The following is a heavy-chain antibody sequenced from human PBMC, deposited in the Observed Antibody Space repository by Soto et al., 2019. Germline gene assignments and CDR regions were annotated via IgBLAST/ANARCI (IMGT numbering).Heavy chain of an antibody. D-gene: IGHD2-2*01. CDR1: GFNSNTYG. CDR3: ARDSSSRRGNWLDP. J-gene: IGHJ5*02. V-gene: IGHV3-33*01. CDR2: IWYDGSNT. Sequence: GGSLRLSCVASGFNSNTYGMHWVRQAPGKGLEWVAMIWYDGSNTNYGDSVKGRFTISRDNSRNTLYLQMNSLRPDDTGVYYCARDSSSRRGNWLDPWGQGTLVTVSS.